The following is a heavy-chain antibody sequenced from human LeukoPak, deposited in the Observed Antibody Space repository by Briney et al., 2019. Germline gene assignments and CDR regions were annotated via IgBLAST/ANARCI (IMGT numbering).Heavy chain of an antibody. Sequence: PGGSLRLSCAASGFTFSSHAMSWVRQAPGKGLEWVSAISDSGGRTYYADSVKGRFTISRDNSMNTLYLQMNSLRAEDTAVYFCARDTSAYCWGQGTLVTVSS. CDR2: ISDSGGRT. CDR1: GFTFSSHA. D-gene: IGHD6-19*01. CDR3: ARDTSAYC. V-gene: IGHV3-23*01. J-gene: IGHJ4*02.